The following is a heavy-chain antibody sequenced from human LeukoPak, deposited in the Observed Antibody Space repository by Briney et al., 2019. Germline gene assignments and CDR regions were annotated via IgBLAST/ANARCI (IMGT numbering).Heavy chain of an antibody. Sequence: PGGSLRLPCEASGFILSTHYTYWVRQAPGKGLKWVSSISTSSTYIYYADSVKGRFTISRDNAKNSLYLQMNSLRAEHTAVYYYVRDPKFITGTPFVDYWGRGNVVTVSS. CDR2: ISTSSTYI. CDR1: GFILSTHY. D-gene: IGHD1-7*01. CDR3: VRDPKFITGTPFVDY. J-gene: IGHJ4*02. V-gene: IGHV3-21*01.